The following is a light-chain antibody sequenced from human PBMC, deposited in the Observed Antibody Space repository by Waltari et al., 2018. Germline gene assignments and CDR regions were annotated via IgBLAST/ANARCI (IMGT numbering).Light chain of an antibody. V-gene: IGLV2-8*01. CDR3: SSYAGNNIYV. CDR2: EVN. Sequence: QSALTQPPSASGSPGQSVTISCAGTISDVGRFTYVSWFQQHPGKAPKLIIYEVNKRPSGVPDRFSGSKSGDTASLTVSGLQAEDEADYYCSSYAGNNIYVFGTATKVTVL. CDR1: ISDVGRFTY. J-gene: IGLJ1*01.